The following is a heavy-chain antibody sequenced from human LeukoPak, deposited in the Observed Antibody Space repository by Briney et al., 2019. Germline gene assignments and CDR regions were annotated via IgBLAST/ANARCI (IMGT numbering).Heavy chain of an antibody. V-gene: IGHV4-39*07. D-gene: IGHD6-13*01. CDR1: GGSISSSSYY. Sequence: SETLSLTCTVSGGSISSSSYYWGWIRQPPGKGLEWIGSIYYSGSTYYNPSLKSRVTISVDTSKNQFSLKLTSVTAADTAVYYCSNLEVSSSWRYWGQGTLVTVSS. J-gene: IGHJ4*02. CDR2: IYYSGST. CDR3: SNLEVSSSWRY.